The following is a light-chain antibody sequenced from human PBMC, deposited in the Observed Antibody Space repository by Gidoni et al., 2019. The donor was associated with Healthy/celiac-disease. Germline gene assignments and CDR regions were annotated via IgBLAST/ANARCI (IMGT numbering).Light chain of an antibody. Sequence: LAVSLGERATINCKSSQSVLYSSNNKNYLAWYQQKPGQPPKLLIYWASTRESGVPDRFSGSGSGTDFTLTISSLQAEDVAVYYCQQYYSTPCSFGQGTKLEIK. J-gene: IGKJ2*04. CDR2: WAS. CDR1: QSVLYSSNNKNY. CDR3: QQYYSTPCS. V-gene: IGKV4-1*01.